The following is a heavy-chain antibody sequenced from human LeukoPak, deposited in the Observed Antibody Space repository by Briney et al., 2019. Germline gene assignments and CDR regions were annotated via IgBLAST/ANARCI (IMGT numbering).Heavy chain of an antibody. D-gene: IGHD3-3*01. CDR1: GFTFDDYA. CDR3: ARYSRFLEWGLGAFDI. V-gene: IGHV3-9*01. J-gene: IGHJ3*02. CDR2: ISWNSGSI. Sequence: GRSLRLSCAASGFTFDDYAMHWVRQAPGKGLEWVSVISWNSGSITYADSVKGRFTISRDNAKNSLYLQMNSLRAEDTAVYYCARYSRFLEWGLGAFDIWGQGTMVTVSS.